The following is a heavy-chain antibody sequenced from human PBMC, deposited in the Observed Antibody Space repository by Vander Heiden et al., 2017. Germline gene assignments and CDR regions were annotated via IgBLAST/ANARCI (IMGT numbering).Heavy chain of an antibody. Sequence: QVQLVQSGAEVKKPGAAVKVYCKASGYTFTSYGISWVRQAPGQGLEWMGWISAYNGNTNYALRSLRSDDTAVYYCARDLHYYDSSGYWEDYYYYGMDVWGQGTTVTVSS. CDR3: DV. J-gene: IGHJ6*02. V-gene: IGHV1-18*01. D-gene: IGHD3-22*01. CDR1: GYTFTSYG. CDR2: ISAYNGNT.